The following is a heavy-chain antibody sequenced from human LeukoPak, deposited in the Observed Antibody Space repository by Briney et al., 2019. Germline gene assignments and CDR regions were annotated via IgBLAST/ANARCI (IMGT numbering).Heavy chain of an antibody. CDR1: GGSFSGYY. D-gene: IGHD2-15*01. Sequence: SETLSLTCAVYGGSFSGYYWSWIRQPPGKGLEWIGEINHSVSTNYNPSLRSRVTISVDTSKNQFSLKLSSVTAADTAVYYCARRPKRVVAATPRAFDIWGQGTMVTVSS. V-gene: IGHV4-34*01. J-gene: IGHJ3*02. CDR2: INHSVST. CDR3: ARRPKRVVAATPRAFDI.